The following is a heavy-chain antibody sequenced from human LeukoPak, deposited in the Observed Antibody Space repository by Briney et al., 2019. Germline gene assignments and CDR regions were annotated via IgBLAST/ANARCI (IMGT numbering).Heavy chain of an antibody. J-gene: IGHJ3*02. V-gene: IGHV5-51*01. CDR1: GYTFTTYW. CDR2: IYPGDSDI. Sequence: GESLKISCKGVGYTFTTYWIARVRQMPGKGLELMGVIYPGDSDIRYSPSFKGQVTISADKSITTAYLQWNTLKASDTAMYYCARTEALDAFDIWGQGTIVTVSS. CDR3: ARTEALDAFDI.